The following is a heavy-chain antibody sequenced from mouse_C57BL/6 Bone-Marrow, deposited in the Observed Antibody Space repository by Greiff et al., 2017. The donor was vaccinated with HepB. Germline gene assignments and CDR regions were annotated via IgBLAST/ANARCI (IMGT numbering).Heavy chain of an antibody. Sequence: QVQLQQPGTELVKPGASVKMSCKASGYTFTSYWITWVKQRPGQGLEWIGDIYPGSGSTNYNEKFKSKATLTVDTSSSTAYMQLSSQTSEDSAVYYCAREGNYYGSSYVGFAYWGQGTLVTVSA. CDR3: AREGNYYGSSYVGFAY. D-gene: IGHD1-1*01. J-gene: IGHJ3*01. CDR1: GYTFTSYW. V-gene: IGHV1-55*01. CDR2: IYPGSGST.